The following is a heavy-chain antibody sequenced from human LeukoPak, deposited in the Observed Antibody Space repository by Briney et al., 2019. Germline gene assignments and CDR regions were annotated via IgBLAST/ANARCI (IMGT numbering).Heavy chain of an antibody. Sequence: GESLQISCKASGSSFTTYWIGWVGQMLGKGLEWMGIVQPGDSNTRYSPSFQGQVTISADKSINTAYLQWTSLKASDTAIYYCARQSSSWHNFDPWGQGTLVTVSS. CDR1: GSSFTTYW. CDR2: VQPGDSNT. D-gene: IGHD1/OR15-1a*01. CDR3: ARQSSSWHNFDP. V-gene: IGHV5-51*01. J-gene: IGHJ5*02.